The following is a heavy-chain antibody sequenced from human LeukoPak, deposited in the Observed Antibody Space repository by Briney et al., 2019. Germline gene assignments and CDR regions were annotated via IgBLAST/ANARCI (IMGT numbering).Heavy chain of an antibody. CDR2: ISSSGSTI. CDR1: GFTFSSYE. D-gene: IGHD3-10*01. Sequence: GGSLRLSCAASGFTFSSYEMIWVRQAPGKGLEWVSYISSSGSTIYYADSVKGRFTISRDNAKNSLYLQMNSLRAEDTAVYYCARAPYYYGSGRWEYFDYWGQGTLVTLFS. CDR3: ARAPYYYGSGRWEYFDY. J-gene: IGHJ4*02. V-gene: IGHV3-48*03.